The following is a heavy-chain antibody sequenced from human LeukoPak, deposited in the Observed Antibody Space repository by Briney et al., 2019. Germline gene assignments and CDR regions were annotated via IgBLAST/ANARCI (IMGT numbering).Heavy chain of an antibody. CDR2: IRYDGSNK. Sequence: GGSLRLSCAASGFTFSSYSMHWVRQAPGKGLEWVAFIRYDGSNKYYADSVKGRFTISRDNSKNTLYLQMNSLRAEDTAVYYCAKGSFVVVAALGLDYWGQGTLVTVSS. CDR1: GFTFSSYS. J-gene: IGHJ4*02. V-gene: IGHV3-30*02. CDR3: AKGSFVVVAALGLDY. D-gene: IGHD2-15*01.